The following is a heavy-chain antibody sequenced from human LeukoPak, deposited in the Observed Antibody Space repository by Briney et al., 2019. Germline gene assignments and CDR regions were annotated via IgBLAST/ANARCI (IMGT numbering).Heavy chain of an antibody. CDR2: IYYSGST. CDR1: GGSISSYY. J-gene: IGHJ4*02. V-gene: IGHV4-59*01. Sequence: SESLSLTCTVSGGSISSYYWSWIRQPPGKGLEWIGYIYYSGSTNYNPSLKSRVTISVDTSKNQFSLKLSSVAAADPAVYYCARDPLGTGESPEPYFDYCGQGTLVTVSS. D-gene: IGHD7-27*01. CDR3: ARDPLGTGESPEPYFDY.